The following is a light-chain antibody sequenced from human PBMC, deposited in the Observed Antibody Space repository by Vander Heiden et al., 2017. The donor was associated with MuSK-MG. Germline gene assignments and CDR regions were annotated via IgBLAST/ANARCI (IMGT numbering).Light chain of an antibody. CDR1: QSVSNS. J-gene: IGKJ2*02. CDR3: QQSDKDLRWT. CDR2: SAS. V-gene: IGKV1-39*01. Sequence: DIQMTQSPSSLSASVGDRVTITCRASQSVSNSLNWYQQKPGKAPKVLIYSASTLQSGVPSRFSGSGSGTDFTLTISSVQPEDFAPYYCQQSDKDLRWTFGQGTKLEIK.